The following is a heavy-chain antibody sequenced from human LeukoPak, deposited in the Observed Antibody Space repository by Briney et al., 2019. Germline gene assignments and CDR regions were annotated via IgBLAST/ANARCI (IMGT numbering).Heavy chain of an antibody. Sequence: PGRSLRLSCAASGFTFSSYAMHWVCQAPGKGLEWVAVISYDGSNKYYADSVKGRFTISRDNSKNTLYLQMNSLRAEDTAVYYCAGDAGDYGDYWGQGTLVTVSS. CDR3: AGDAGDYGDY. V-gene: IGHV3-30-3*01. CDR2: ISYDGSNK. J-gene: IGHJ4*02. CDR1: GFTFSSYA.